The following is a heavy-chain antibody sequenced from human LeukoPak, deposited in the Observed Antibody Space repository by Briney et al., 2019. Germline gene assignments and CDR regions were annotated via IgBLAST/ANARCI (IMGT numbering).Heavy chain of an antibody. CDR1: GGSISSGDYY. D-gene: IGHD6-13*01. CDR2: IYYSGST. CDR3: ARDHHNPEVIAAAGGIY. Sequence: SQTLSLTCTVSGGSISSGDYYWSWIRQPPGKGLEWIGYIYYSGSTYYNPSLKSRVTISVDTSKNQFSLKLSSVTAADTAVYYCARDHHNPEVIAAAGGIYWGQGTLVTVSS. J-gene: IGHJ4*02. V-gene: IGHV4-30-4*08.